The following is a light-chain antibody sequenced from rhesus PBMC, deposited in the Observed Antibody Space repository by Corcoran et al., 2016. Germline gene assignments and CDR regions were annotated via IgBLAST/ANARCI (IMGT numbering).Light chain of an antibody. V-gene: IGKV1-22*01. J-gene: IGKJ2*01. CDR3: QQYSSRPLS. Sequence: DIQMTQSPSSLSASVGDTVTITCRASQGISSSLAWYHQNPGKAPRLLIYKGSKLESGVPSRFSGSGCWTDFTLTISSLQSEDFATYYCQQYSSRPLSFGQGTKVEIK. CDR1: QGISSS. CDR2: KGS.